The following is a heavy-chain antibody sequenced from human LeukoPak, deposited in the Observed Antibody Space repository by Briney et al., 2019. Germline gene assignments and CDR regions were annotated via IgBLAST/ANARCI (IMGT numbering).Heavy chain of an antibody. J-gene: IGHJ4*02. CDR3: AREGSFGSYLDY. CDR2: IYYSGST. D-gene: IGHD1-26*01. CDR1: GGSISSYY. Sequence: SETLSLTCTVSGGSISSYYWSWIRQPPGKGLEWIGYIYYSGSTNYNPSLKSRVTISVDTSKNQFSLKLSSVTAADTAVYYCAREGSFGSYLDYWGQGTLVTVSS. V-gene: IGHV4-59*01.